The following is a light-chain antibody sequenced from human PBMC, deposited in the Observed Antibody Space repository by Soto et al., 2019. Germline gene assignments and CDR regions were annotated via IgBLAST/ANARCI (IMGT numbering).Light chain of an antibody. CDR2: KAS. CDR3: QNYTSYSQFS. J-gene: IGKJ3*01. V-gene: IGKV1-5*03. CDR1: QSINNW. Sequence: DVEVTQPTPTQADYVGDRGIITCRASQSINNWLAWYQQKPGKALKLMIYKASTLENGVPSRFSGSGSGTEFTLTIGFLQPDDFATYYCQNYTSYSQFSFGAGTTGDIK.